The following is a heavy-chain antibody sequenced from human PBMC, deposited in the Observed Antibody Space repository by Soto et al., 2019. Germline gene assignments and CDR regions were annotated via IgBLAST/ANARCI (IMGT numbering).Heavy chain of an antibody. V-gene: IGHV4-59*01. CDR1: GGSISSYD. J-gene: IGHJ3*02. CDR3: ARDRVDTAMVSAFDI. D-gene: IGHD5-18*01. Sequence: SETLSLTCTVSGGSISSYDWSWIRQPPGKGLEWIGYIYYSGSTNYNPSLKSRVTISVDTSKNQFSLKLSSVTAADTAVYYCARDRVDTAMVSAFDIWGQGTMVTVSS. CDR2: IYYSGST.